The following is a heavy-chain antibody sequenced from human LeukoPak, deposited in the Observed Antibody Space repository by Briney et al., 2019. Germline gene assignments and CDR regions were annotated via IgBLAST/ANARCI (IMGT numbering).Heavy chain of an antibody. Sequence: ASVKVSCKASGYTFTSYYMHWVRQAPGQGLEWMGIINPSGGSTSYAQKFQGRVTMTRDTSTSTAYMELRSLRSDDTAVYYCARDWGGVRGVQNYYYYYGMDVWGQGTTVTVSS. J-gene: IGHJ6*02. D-gene: IGHD3-10*01. CDR3: ARDWGGVRGVQNYYYYYGMDV. CDR2: INPSGGST. V-gene: IGHV1-46*01. CDR1: GYTFTSYY.